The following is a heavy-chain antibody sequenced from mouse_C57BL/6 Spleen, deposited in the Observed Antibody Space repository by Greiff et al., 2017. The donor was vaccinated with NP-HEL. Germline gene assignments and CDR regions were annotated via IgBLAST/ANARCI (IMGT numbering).Heavy chain of an antibody. V-gene: IGHV1-52*01. Sequence: VQLQQPGAELVRPGSSVKLSCKASGYTFTSYWMHWVKQRPIQGLEWIGNIDPSDSETHYNQKFKDKATLTVDKSSSTAYMQLSSLTSEDSAVYYCAYYDYDSWFAYWGQGTLVTVSA. CDR3: AYYDYDSWFAY. CDR2: IDPSDSET. J-gene: IGHJ3*01. CDR1: GYTFTSYW. D-gene: IGHD2-4*01.